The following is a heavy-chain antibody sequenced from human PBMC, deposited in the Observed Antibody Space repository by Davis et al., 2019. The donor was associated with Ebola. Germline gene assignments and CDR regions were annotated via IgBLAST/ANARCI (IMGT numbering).Heavy chain of an antibody. CDR2: KHNAGST. D-gene: IGHD5-24*01. Sequence: SETLSLTCSVSGYSISSGYYWGWIRQPPGKGLEWMGSKHNAGSTYYKSSLESRVTISLDTSKNQFSLKLSSVTAADTAVYYCARAGWGYFDLWGRGTLVTVSS. CDR3: ARAGWGYFDL. V-gene: IGHV4-38-2*02. CDR1: GYSISSGYY. J-gene: IGHJ2*01.